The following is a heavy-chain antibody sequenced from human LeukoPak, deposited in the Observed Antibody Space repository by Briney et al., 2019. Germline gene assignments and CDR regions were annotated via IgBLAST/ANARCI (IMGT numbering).Heavy chain of an antibody. CDR2: IKQDGSEK. J-gene: IGHJ4*02. CDR1: GFTFSSYW. D-gene: IGHD6-19*01. Sequence: SGGSLRLSCAASGFTFSSYWMSWVRQAPGKGLEWVANIKQDGSEKYYVDSVKGRFTISRDNAKNSLYLQMNSLRAEDTAVYYCARPSSGWYGWVDYWGQGTLVTVSS. CDR3: ARPSSGWYGWVDY. V-gene: IGHV3-7*01.